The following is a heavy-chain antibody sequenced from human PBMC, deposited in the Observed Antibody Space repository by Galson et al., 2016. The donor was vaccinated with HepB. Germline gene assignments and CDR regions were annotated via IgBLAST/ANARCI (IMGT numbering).Heavy chain of an antibody. J-gene: IGHJ4*02. CDR2: ISGSGVT. CDR1: GFRFSSYG. Sequence: SLRLSCAAAGFRFSSYGMSWVRQAPGKGLEWVSNISGSGVTYYADSVKGRFTISRDDSMNTLYLQMNGLRADDTAVYYCAKGKGAWNTCFDSWGQGALVIVSS. D-gene: IGHD1/OR15-1a*01. CDR3: AKGKGAWNTCFDS. V-gene: IGHV3-23*01.